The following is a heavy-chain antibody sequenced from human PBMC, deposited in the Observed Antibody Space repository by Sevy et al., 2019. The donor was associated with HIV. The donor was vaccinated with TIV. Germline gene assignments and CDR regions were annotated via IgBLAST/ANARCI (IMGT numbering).Heavy chain of an antibody. Sequence: SLKISCAASGFTFDEYAIHWVRQAPGKGLEWVSGIIWNSGIIDYADSVKGRFTISRDNARNSLYLQMNSLRAEDTAIGSGYMELTSLRSDDTAVYYCATHGGYRYGSLLDYWGQGTLVTVSS. CDR2: IIWNSGII. CDR1: GFTFDEYA. CDR3: YMELTSLRSDDTAVYYCATHGGYRYGSLLDY. J-gene: IGHJ4*02. V-gene: IGHV3-9*01. D-gene: IGHD5-18*01.